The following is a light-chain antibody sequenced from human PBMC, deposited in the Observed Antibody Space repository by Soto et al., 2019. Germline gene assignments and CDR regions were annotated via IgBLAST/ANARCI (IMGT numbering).Light chain of an antibody. CDR3: QQRSNWPPLT. J-gene: IGKJ4*01. V-gene: IGKV3-11*01. CDR2: DAS. CDR1: QSVSSY. Sequence: EIVLTQSPPTLSLSPGETATLSSRASQSVSSYLAWYQQKPGQAPRLLIYDASNRATGIPARFSGSGSGTDFTLTISSLEPEDFAVYYCQQRSNWPPLTFGGGTKVDI.